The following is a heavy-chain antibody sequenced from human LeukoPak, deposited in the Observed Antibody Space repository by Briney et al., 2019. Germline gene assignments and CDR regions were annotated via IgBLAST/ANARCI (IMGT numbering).Heavy chain of an antibody. V-gene: IGHV4-34*01. D-gene: IGHD3-22*01. CDR1: GGSFSGYY. J-gene: IGHJ4*02. CDR3: AREDSSGCFDY. CDR2: INHSGST. Sequence: SETLSLTCAVYGGSFSGYYWSWIRQPPGKGLEWIGEINHSGSTNYNPSLKSRVTISVDTPKNQFSLKLSSVTAADTAVYYCAREDSSGCFDYWGQGTLVTVSS.